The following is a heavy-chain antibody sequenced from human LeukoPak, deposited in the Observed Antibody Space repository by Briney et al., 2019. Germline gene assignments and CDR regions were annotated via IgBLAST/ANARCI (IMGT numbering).Heavy chain of an antibody. CDR1: GGSISSYY. Sequence: PSETLSLTCTVSGGSISSYYWSWIRQPPGKGLEWIGYIYYSGSTNYNPSLKSRVTISVDTSKNQFSLKLSSVTAADTAVYYCARLGNYGHDAFDIWGQGTMVTVSS. J-gene: IGHJ3*02. CDR2: IYYSGST. V-gene: IGHV4-59*01. D-gene: IGHD4-17*01. CDR3: ARLGNYGHDAFDI.